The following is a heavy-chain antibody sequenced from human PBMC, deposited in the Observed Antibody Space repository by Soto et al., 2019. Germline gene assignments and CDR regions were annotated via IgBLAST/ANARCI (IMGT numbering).Heavy chain of an antibody. CDR3: ARGNPGYSYGYDSPNFDY. Sequence: SETLSLTCTVSGGSIRSYYWSWIRQPPGKGLEWIGYIYYSGSTNYNPSLKSRVTISVDTSKNQFSLKLSSVTAADTAVYYCARGNPGYSYGYDSPNFDYWGQGTLVTVSS. D-gene: IGHD5-18*01. V-gene: IGHV4-59*01. CDR2: IYYSGST. CDR1: GGSIRSYY. J-gene: IGHJ4*02.